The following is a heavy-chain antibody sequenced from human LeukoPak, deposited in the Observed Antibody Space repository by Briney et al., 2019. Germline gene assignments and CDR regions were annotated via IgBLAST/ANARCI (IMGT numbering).Heavy chain of an antibody. CDR1: GFTFSSYA. D-gene: IGHD6-6*01. CDR3: AQDTSDSSFH. Sequence: SGGSLRLSCAVSGFTFSSYAMSWVRQAPGKGLEWVSSISGSGDSTYYAGSVKGRFTISRDNSKNTLYLQMNSLRAEDTAVYYGAQDTSDSSFHWGQGTLLPVSS. V-gene: IGHV3-23*01. J-gene: IGHJ4*02. CDR2: ISGSGDST.